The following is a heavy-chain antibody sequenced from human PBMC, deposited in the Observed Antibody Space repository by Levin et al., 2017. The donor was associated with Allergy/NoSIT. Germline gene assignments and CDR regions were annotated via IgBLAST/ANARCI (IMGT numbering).Heavy chain of an antibody. Sequence: GASVKVSCKASGGTFSSYAISWVRQAPGQGLEWMGGIIPIFGTANYAQKFQGRVTITADESTSTAYMELSSLRSEDTAVYYCARSGLTSGYSSGWYGLDWGQGTLVTVSS. D-gene: IGHD6-19*01. J-gene: IGHJ4*02. V-gene: IGHV1-69*13. CDR3: ARSGLTSGYSSGWYGLD. CDR2: IIPIFGTA. CDR1: GGTFSSYA.